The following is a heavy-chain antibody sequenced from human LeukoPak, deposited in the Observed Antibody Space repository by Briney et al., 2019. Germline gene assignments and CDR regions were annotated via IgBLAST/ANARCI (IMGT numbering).Heavy chain of an antibody. V-gene: IGHV5-51*01. J-gene: IGHJ4*02. CDR2: IYPGDSDT. CDR3: ARRFETVAGTFYFDY. Sequence: GESLKISCRGSGYSFSTYWVGWVRQMPGKGLECMEIIYPGDSDTTYSPSFQGQVTISADKSISTAYLQWSSLKASDTAMYYCARRFETVAGTFYFDYWGQGTLVTVSS. D-gene: IGHD6-19*01. CDR1: GYSFSTYW.